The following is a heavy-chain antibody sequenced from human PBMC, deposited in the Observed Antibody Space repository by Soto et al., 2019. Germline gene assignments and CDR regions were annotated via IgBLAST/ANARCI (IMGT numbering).Heavy chain of an antibody. D-gene: IGHD5-18*01. J-gene: IGHJ4*02. Sequence: SETLSLTRTVSGGSLSSGDYYWSWIRQPPGKGLEWIGYIYYSGSTYYNPSLKSRVTISVDTSKNQFSLKLSSVTAADTAVYYCARGYSYGYHYFAYWGKGPLVTDSS. CDR2: IYYSGST. CDR3: ARGYSYGYHYFAY. CDR1: GGSLSSGDYY. V-gene: IGHV4-30-4*01.